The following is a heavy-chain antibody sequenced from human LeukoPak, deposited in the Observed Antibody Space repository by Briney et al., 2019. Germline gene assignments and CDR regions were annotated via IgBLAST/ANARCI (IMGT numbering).Heavy chain of an antibody. CDR2: IYTSGST. D-gene: IGHD3-10*01. V-gene: IGHV4-4*07. CDR1: GGSISSYY. Sequence: SETLSLTCTVSGGSISSYYWSWIRQPAGKGLEWIGRIYTSGSTNYNPSLKSRVTMSVDTSKNQFSLKLSSVTAADTAVYYCARARITMVRGVIKGFDPWGQGTLVTVSS. CDR3: ARARITMVRGVIKGFDP. J-gene: IGHJ5*02.